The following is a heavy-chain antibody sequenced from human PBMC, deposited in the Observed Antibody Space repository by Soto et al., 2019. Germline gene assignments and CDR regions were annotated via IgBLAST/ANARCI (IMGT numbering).Heavy chain of an antibody. J-gene: IGHJ3*02. CDR2: TSGSGGTT. CDR3: ARGLGYCSGGSCYVVGTDDAFDI. D-gene: IGHD2-15*01. V-gene: IGHV3-23*01. CDR1: GFTFSSYD. Sequence: GGSLRLSCAASGFTFSSYDMSWVRQAPGRGLEWVSSTSGSGGTTYYADSVKGRFTISRDNSKNTLYLQMNSLGAEDTAVYYCARGLGYCSGGSCYVVGTDDAFDIWGQGTMVTVSS.